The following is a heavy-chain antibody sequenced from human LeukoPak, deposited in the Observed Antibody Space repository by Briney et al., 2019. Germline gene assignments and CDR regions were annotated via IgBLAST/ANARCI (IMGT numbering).Heavy chain of an antibody. CDR2: ISVYNGNT. J-gene: IGHJ6*03. CDR3: ARARGGSYYYNYMDV. CDR1: GYSFTSYG. Sequence: ASVKVSCKASGYSFTSYGISWVRQAPGQGLEWMGWISVYNGNTNYAQKLQGRVTMTTDTSTSTAYMELRSLRSDDTAVYYCARARGGSYYYNYMDVWGKGTTVTVPS. V-gene: IGHV1-18*01. D-gene: IGHD3-16*01.